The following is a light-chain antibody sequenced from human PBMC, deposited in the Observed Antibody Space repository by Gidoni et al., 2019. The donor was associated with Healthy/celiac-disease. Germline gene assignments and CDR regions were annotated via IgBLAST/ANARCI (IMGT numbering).Light chain of an antibody. CDR3: QQSYSNPPT. Sequence: DIQMTQSPDSLSASVGDRVTITCRASQSISSYLNRYVASRLQSGVPSRFSCSGSGTDFTLNISSLQPEDFATYYCQQSYSNPPTFGGGTKVEIK. V-gene: IGKV1-39*01. J-gene: IGKJ4*01. CDR1: QSISSY. CDR2: AS.